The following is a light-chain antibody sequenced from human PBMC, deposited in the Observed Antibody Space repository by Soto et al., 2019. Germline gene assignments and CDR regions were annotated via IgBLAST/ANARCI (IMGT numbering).Light chain of an antibody. CDR2: LGS. CDR3: MQALQTQYN. Sequence: DIVMTQSPLSLPVTPGEPASISCRSSQSLLHSNGYNYLDWYLQKPGQSPQLLIYLGSNRASGVPDRFSGSGSGTDFTLKISRVEAEDVGVYYCMQALQTQYNFGQGTKVDIK. CDR1: QSLLHSNGYNY. V-gene: IGKV2-28*01. J-gene: IGKJ2*01.